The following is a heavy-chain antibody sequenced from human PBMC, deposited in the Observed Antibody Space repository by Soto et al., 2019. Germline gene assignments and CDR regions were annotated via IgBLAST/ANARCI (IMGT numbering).Heavy chain of an antibody. CDR1: GYTFTGDY. Sequence: ASGKGSKKGAGYTFTGDYMHWVRQAPGQGLEWMGWINPNSGGTNYAQKFQGWVTMTRDTSISTAYMELSRLRSDDTAVYYCARDHYYDSSGYYYSGFDYWGQGTLFTVPS. V-gene: IGHV1-2*04. CDR2: INPNSGGT. D-gene: IGHD3-22*01. CDR3: ARDHYYDSSGYYYSGFDY. J-gene: IGHJ4*02.